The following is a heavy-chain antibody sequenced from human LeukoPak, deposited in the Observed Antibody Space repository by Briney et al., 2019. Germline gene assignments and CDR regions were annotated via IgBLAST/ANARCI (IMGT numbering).Heavy chain of an antibody. V-gene: IGHV1-2*02. Sequence: ASVKVSCKASGYTFTDNYIHWVRQAPGQGLEWMGWISPKSGATNFAQTFQGRVTMTRDTSISTAYLQWSSLKASDTAMYYCARLGGPTTQYFDSWGQGTLVTVSS. CDR3: ARLGGPTTQYFDS. CDR2: ISPKSGAT. D-gene: IGHD1-26*01. CDR1: GYTFTDNY. J-gene: IGHJ4*02.